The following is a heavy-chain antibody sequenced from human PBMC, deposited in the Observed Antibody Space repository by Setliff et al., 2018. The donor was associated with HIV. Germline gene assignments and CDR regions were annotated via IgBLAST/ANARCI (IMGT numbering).Heavy chain of an antibody. CDR2: FYYTGIT. J-gene: IGHJ4*02. Sequence: LSLTCTVSGGSISSSSFSWGWIRQPPGKGLEWIGSFYYTGITNYNPSLKSRITISVDTSKNQFSLKLSSVTAADTAVYYCGRENPGDYWGQGTLVTVSS. V-gene: IGHV4-39*01. CDR3: GRENPGDY. D-gene: IGHD3-10*01. CDR1: GGSISSSSFS.